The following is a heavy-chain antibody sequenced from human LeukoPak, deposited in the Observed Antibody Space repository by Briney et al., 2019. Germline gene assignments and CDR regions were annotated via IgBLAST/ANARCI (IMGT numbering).Heavy chain of an antibody. CDR2: ISGSGSST. CDR1: GFTFRSNS. Sequence: GGSLRLSCAASGFTFRSNSMSWVRQAPGRGLEWVSVISGSGSSTYYADSVKGRFTISRDNSMNTLYLQMNSLRAEDTAIYYCAKELRITIFGVVQKYFDYWGQGTLVTVSS. CDR3: AKELRITIFGVVQKYFDY. D-gene: IGHD3-3*01. J-gene: IGHJ4*02. V-gene: IGHV3-23*01.